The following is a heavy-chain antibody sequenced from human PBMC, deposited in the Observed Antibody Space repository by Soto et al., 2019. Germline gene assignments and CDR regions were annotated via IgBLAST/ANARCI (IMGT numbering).Heavy chain of an antibody. Sequence: GGSLRLSCAASGFTFDDYTMHWVRQAPGKGLEWVSLISWDGGSTYYADSAKGRFTISRDNSKNSLYLQMNSLRTEDTALYYCAKGKTYDFWSGHPGGMDVWGQGTTVTVS. CDR3: AKGKTYDFWSGHPGGMDV. D-gene: IGHD3-3*01. CDR2: ISWDGGST. V-gene: IGHV3-43*01. J-gene: IGHJ6*02. CDR1: GFTFDDYT.